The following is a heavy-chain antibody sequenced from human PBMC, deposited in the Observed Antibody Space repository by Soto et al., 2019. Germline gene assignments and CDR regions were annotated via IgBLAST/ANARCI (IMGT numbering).Heavy chain of an antibody. J-gene: IGHJ6*02. CDR2: IIDSGGYT. CDR1: GFTFSSST. Sequence: GGSLRLSXAASGFTFSSSTMSWVRQAPGKGLEWVSAIIDSGGYTYYADSVKGRFTISRDNSKNTLYLQMNSLRAEDTALCYCAKETYYYYGMDVWGQGTTVTVSS. CDR3: AKETYYYYGMDV. V-gene: IGHV3-23*01.